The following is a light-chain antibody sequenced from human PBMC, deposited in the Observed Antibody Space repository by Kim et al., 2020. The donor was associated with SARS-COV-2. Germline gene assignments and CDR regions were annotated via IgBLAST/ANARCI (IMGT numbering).Light chain of an antibody. CDR1: QGISNY. Sequence: DIQMTQSPSSLSASVGDRVTITCRASQGISNYLAWYQQRPGRAPKLLIYGASVLQSGVPTRFSGSGSGTDFTLTISSMQPEDVATYFCQNYNSAPITFGQGTRLEIK. J-gene: IGKJ5*01. CDR3: QNYNSAPIT. V-gene: IGKV1-27*01. CDR2: GAS.